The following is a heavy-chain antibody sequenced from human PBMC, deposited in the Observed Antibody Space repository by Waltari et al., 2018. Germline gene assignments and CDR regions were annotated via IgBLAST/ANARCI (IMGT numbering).Heavy chain of an antibody. V-gene: IGHV3-23*01. Sequence: EVQLLESGGGLVQPGGSLRLSCIASGFTFRSSAMSWVRQAPGKGLEWVSGISGDTTSTFYADSVKGGFTISRDNSKNTLYLQMNSLRAEDTAVYYCAKFLIYGSGSEGYFQHWGQGTLVIVSS. CDR1: GFTFRSSA. CDR3: AKFLIYGSGSEGYFQH. J-gene: IGHJ1*01. CDR2: ISGDTTST. D-gene: IGHD3-10*01.